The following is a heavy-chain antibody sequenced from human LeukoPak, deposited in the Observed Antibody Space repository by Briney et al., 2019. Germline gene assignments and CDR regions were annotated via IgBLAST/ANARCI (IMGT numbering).Heavy chain of an antibody. CDR1: GFTFSSYW. CDR3: ARAEYGYPGGY. J-gene: IGHJ4*02. V-gene: IGHV3-74*01. CDR2: INSDGSST. D-gene: IGHD4-17*01. Sequence: GGSLRLSCAAPGFTFSSYWMHWVRQAPGKGLVWVSRINSDGSSTSYADSVKGRFTISRDNAKNTLYLQMNSLRAEDTAVYYCARAEYGYPGGYWGQGTLVTVSS.